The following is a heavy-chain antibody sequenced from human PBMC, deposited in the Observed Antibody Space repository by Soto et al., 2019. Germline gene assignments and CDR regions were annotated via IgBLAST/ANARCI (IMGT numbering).Heavy chain of an antibody. Sequence: QVQMQESGPGLVKTSGTLSLTCAVSGGSISSSNWWSWVRQPPGKGLEWIGEIYHSGSTNYNPSLKSRVTISVDKSKNQFSLKLSSVTAADTAVYYCASTKVDTAMDYPAQVDFWGQGTLVTVSS. J-gene: IGHJ4*02. CDR1: GGSISSSNW. CDR2: IYHSGST. V-gene: IGHV4-4*02. CDR3: ASTKVDTAMDYPAQVDF. D-gene: IGHD5-18*01.